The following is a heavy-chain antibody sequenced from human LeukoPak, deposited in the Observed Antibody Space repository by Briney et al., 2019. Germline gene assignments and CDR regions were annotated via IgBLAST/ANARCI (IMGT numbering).Heavy chain of an antibody. Sequence: ASVKVSCKASGYTFTNYDINWVRQATGQGLEWMGWMNPNSGNTGYAQKFQGRVIMTRNTSISTAYMELSSLRSEDTAVYYCASCIAAAGTFDYWGQGTLVTVSS. CDR1: GYTFTNYD. CDR3: ASCIAAAGTFDY. V-gene: IGHV1-8*02. D-gene: IGHD6-13*01. J-gene: IGHJ4*02. CDR2: MNPNSGNT.